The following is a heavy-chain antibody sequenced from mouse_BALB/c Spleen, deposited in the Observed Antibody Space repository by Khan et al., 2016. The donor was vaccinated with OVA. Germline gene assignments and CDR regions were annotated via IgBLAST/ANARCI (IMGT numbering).Heavy chain of an antibody. D-gene: IGHD1-1*01. J-gene: IGHJ2*01. CDR3: TRIYRSDFDY. CDR2: INPHIGET. V-gene: IGHV1-20*02. CDR1: GYSFTGYF. Sequence: VQLQQSGPELVRPGASVKISCKASGYSFTGYFMNWVMRSHGKSLEWIGRINPHIGETFYNQRFKDKATLTVDESSSTAHMELRSLASEDSAVYYCTRIYRSDFDYWGQGTTLTVSS.